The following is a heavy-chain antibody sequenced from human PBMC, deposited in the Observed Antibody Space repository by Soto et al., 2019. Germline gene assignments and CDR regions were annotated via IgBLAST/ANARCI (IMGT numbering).Heavy chain of an antibody. CDR2: IYYSGST. CDR1: GGSISSYY. V-gene: IGHV4-59*01. Sequence: PSETLSLTCTVSGGSISSYYCSWIRQPPGKGLEWIGYIYYSGSTNYNPSLKSRVTISVDTSKNQFSLKLSSVTAADTAVYYCARGGWFGPRGYYYGMDVWGQGTTVTVSS. D-gene: IGHD3-10*01. J-gene: IGHJ6*02. CDR3: ARGGWFGPRGYYYGMDV.